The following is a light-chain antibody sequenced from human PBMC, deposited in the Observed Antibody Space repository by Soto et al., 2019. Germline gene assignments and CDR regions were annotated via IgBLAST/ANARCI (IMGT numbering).Light chain of an antibody. Sequence: EIVLTQSPVTLSVSPGERVTLSCRASQRLSSNLAWYQQRPGQAPRLLIYGASSRATGIPDRFIGSGSGTDFTLTISRLEPEDFAVYYCQQYGTSPPITFGQGTRLEIK. CDR3: QQYGTSPPIT. CDR2: GAS. CDR1: QRLSSN. J-gene: IGKJ5*01. V-gene: IGKV3-20*01.